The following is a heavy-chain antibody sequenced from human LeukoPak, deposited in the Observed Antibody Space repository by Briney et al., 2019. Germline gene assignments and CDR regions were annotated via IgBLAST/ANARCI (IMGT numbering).Heavy chain of an antibody. Sequence: SETLSLTCTFSGGSISSYYWSWIRQPAGKGLEWIGRIYTSGSTNYNPSLKSRVTMSVDTSKNQYSLKLSSVTAADTAVYYCARANIVGATTGFDYWGQGTLVTVSS. V-gene: IGHV4-4*07. CDR1: GGSISSYY. J-gene: IGHJ4*02. CDR2: IYTSGST. CDR3: ARANIVGATTGFDY. D-gene: IGHD1-26*01.